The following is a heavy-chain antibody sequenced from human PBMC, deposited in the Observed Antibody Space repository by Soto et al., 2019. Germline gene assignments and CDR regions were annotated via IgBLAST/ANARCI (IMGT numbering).Heavy chain of an antibody. D-gene: IGHD3-22*01. CDR2: VDPSGGGT. CDR1: GYTFTSYY. CDR3: AREGDYYYDSSGYYFVY. J-gene: IGHJ4*02. Sequence: ASVKVSCKASGYTFTSYYMHWVRQAPGQGLEWMGMVDPSGGGTRYAQNFQGRVTMTRDTSTSTVYMELSSLRSEDTAVYYCAREGDYYYDSSGYYFVYWGQGTLVTVSS. V-gene: IGHV1-46*01.